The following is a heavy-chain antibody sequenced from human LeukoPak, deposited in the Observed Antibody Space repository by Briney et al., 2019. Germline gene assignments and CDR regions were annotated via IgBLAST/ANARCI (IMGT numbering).Heavy chain of an antibody. J-gene: IGHJ4*02. CDR2: ISGSGGST. D-gene: IGHD3-10*01. V-gene: IGHV3-23*01. CDR1: GLTFSSYA. CDR3: AKEGLLWFGEFLDY. Sequence: GGSLRLSCAASGLTFSSYAMSWVRQAPGKGLEWVSAISGSGGSTYYADSVKGRFTISRDNSKNTLYLQMNSLRAEDTAVYYCAKEGLLWFGEFLDYWGQGTLVTVSS.